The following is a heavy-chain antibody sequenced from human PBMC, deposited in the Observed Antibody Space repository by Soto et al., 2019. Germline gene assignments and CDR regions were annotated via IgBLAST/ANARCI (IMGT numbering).Heavy chain of an antibody. CDR2: ISHDGTNK. CDR3: ARQGYRYGNGSLWLDX. CDR1: GFTFSTYA. D-gene: IGHD5-18*01. V-gene: IGHV3-30-3*01. J-gene: IGHJ4*02. Sequence: GGSLRVSCAASGFTFSTYAMHWVRQAPGKGLEWVSFISHDGTNKYYADSVKVRFTISRDNSNNTVFLQMDSLRAEDTAVYSCARQGYRYGNGSLWLDXWGQVTLLTVSX.